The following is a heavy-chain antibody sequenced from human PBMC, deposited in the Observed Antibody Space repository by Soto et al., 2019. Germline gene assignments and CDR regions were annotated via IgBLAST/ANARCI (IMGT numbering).Heavy chain of an antibody. CDR1: GGSISSYY. CDR2: IYYSGST. D-gene: IGHD3-16*01. Sequence: PSETLSLTCTVSGGSISSYYWSWIRQPPGKGLEWIGYIYYSGSTNYNPSLKSRVTISVDTSKNQFSLKLSSVTAADTALYYCAKQGRGRVGGVRGEWWSDPWGQGTLVTVSS. V-gene: IGHV4-59*08. CDR3: AKQGRGRVGGVRGEWWSDP. J-gene: IGHJ5*02.